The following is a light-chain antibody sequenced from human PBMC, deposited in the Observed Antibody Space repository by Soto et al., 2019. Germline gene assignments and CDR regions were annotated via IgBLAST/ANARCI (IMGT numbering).Light chain of an antibody. V-gene: IGKV1-5*01. J-gene: IGKJ1*01. CDR3: QQYNSYRT. CDR1: QSISRW. Sequence: DIQMTQSPSTLSASVGDRVTITCRASQSISRWLVWYQQKPGKAPNLLIHDASSLERGVPSRFSGSGSGTEFTLTISSLQPDDFATYYCQQYNSYRTFGQGTNVEIK. CDR2: DAS.